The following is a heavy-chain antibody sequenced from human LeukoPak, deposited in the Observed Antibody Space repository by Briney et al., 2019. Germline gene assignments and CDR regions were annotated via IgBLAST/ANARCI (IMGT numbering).Heavy chain of an antibody. J-gene: IGHJ4*02. D-gene: IGHD3-10*01. CDR1: GGTFSSYA. V-gene: IGHV1-69*01. CDR2: IIPIFGTA. Sequence: SVKVSCKASGGTFSSYAISWVRQAPGQGLEWMEGIIPIFGTANYAQKFQGRDTITADESTSTAYMELSSLRSEDTAVYYCARGSWVRGAAGYFDYWGQGTLVTVSS. CDR3: ARGSWVRGAAGYFDY.